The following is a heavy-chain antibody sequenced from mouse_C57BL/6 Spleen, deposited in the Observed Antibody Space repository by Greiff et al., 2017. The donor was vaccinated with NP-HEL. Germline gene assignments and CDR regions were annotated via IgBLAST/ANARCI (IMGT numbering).Heavy chain of an antibody. V-gene: IGHV5-17*01. J-gene: IGHJ3*01. D-gene: IGHD2-4*01. CDR3: ARPGIYYDYDGAWFAY. CDR2: ISSGSSTI. Sequence: EVKLVESGGGLVKPGGSLKLSCAASGFTFSDYGMHWVRQAPEKGLEWVAYISSGSSTIYYADTVKGRFTISRDNAKNTLFLQMTSLRSEDTAMYYCARPGIYYDYDGAWFAYWGQGTLVTVSA. CDR1: GFTFSDYG.